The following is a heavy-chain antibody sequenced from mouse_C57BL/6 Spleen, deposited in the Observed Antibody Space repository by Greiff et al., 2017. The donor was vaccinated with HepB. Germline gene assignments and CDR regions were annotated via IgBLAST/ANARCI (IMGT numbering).Heavy chain of an antibody. V-gene: IGHV1-81*01. D-gene: IGHD1-1*01. CDR2: IYPRSGNT. Sequence: VQLVESGAELARPGASVKLSCKASGYTFTSYGISWVKQGTGQGLEWIGEIYPRSGNTYYNEKFKGKATLTADKSSSTAYMELRSLTSEDSAVYFCARDYGSSPVAYWGQGTLVTVSA. CDR1: GYTFTSYG. J-gene: IGHJ3*01. CDR3: ARDYGSSPVAY.